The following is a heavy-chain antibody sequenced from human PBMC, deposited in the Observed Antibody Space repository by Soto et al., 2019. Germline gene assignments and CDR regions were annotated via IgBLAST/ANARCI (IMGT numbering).Heavy chain of an antibody. CDR1: GGTISGFD. J-gene: IGHJ4*02. V-gene: IGHV4-59*01. D-gene: IGHD6-19*01. CDR3: ARGAWSNDY. Sequence: SETLSLTCIVSGGTISGFDWSWTRQPPGEGLERIGDINSSGGTNYNPSLASRVTISAGTSRNQFSLKLRSVTAADTAVYYCARGAWSNDYWGQGILVTVSS. CDR2: INSSGGT.